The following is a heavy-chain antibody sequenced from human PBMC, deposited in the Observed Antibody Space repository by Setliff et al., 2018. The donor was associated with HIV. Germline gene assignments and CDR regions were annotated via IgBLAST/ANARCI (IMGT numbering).Heavy chain of an antibody. Sequence: SVKVSCKASGDTFKMDTISWLRQAPGQGPEWMGGIVPAFGSTNYAQKFRDRVKITADGSQTTVYMELNSLRSEDTAVYYCAKDGSGTLRGTFHIWGQGTQGTVSS. CDR1: GDTFKMDT. D-gene: IGHD3-10*01. J-gene: IGHJ3*02. CDR3: AKDGSGTLRGTFHI. V-gene: IGHV1-69*13. CDR2: IVPAFGST.